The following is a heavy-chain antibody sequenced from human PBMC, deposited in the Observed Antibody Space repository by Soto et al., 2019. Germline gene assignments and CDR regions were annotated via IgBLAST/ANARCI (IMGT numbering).Heavy chain of an antibody. CDR2: IIPIFGTA. V-gene: IGHV1-69*13. CDR1: GGTFSSYA. D-gene: IGHD2-21*02. CDR3: ARRVVTTLDWYFDL. J-gene: IGHJ2*01. Sequence: SVKVSFKASGGTFSSYAISWVRQAPGQGLEWMGGIIPIFGTANYAQKFQGRVTITADESTSTAYMELSSLRSEDTAVYYCARRVVTTLDWYFDLWGRGTLVTVSS.